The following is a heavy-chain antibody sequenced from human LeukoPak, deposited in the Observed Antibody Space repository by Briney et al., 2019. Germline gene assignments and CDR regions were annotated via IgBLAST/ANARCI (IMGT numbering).Heavy chain of an antibody. CDR3: ARDRGYYDSSPSAFDI. V-gene: IGHV4-59*01. J-gene: IGHJ3*02. Sequence: SETLSLTCTVSGGSISSSYWSWIRQFPGRGLEWIAYVHYTGKTNYNPSLNSRVTVSIDSSKNQFSLKMSSVTAADTAVYYCARDRGYYDSSPSAFDIWGQGTMVTVSS. CDR2: VHYTGKT. CDR1: GGSISSSY. D-gene: IGHD3-22*01.